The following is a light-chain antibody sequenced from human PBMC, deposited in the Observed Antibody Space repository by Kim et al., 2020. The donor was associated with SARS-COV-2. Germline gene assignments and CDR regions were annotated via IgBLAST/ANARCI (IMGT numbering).Light chain of an antibody. Sequence: DRYACWYQQRPGQSPVLVIYEDDKRPSGIPGRFSGSNSGNTATLTISGTQAMDEADYYCQAWDTATHVVFGGGTQLTVL. CDR1: DRY. J-gene: IGLJ2*01. V-gene: IGLV3-1*01. CDR3: QAWDTATHVV. CDR2: EDD.